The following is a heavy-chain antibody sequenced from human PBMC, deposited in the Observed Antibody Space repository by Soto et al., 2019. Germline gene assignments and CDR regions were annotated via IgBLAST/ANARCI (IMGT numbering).Heavy chain of an antibody. CDR1: GGSFSGYY. CDR3: ARGGYYDILTGYYRRGRWIGAFDI. CDR2: INHSGST. V-gene: IGHV4-34*01. J-gene: IGHJ3*02. D-gene: IGHD3-9*01. Sequence: SEALSLTCAFYGGSFSGYYWSWIRQPPGKGLEWIGEINHSGSTNYNPSLKSRVTISVDTSKNQFSLKLSSVTAADTAVYYCARGGYYDILTGYYRRGRWIGAFDIWGQGTMVPVSS.